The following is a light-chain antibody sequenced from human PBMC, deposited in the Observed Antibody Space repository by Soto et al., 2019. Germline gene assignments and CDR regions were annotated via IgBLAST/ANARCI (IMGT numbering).Light chain of an antibody. CDR3: QQYNSYSALS. J-gene: IGKJ4*01. V-gene: IGKV1-5*03. CDR2: KTS. Sequence: DIQMTQSPSTLSASVGDRVTITCRASQSIKSWLAWYQQKPGKAPKLLIYKTSTLESGVPSRFSGSASGTEFTLTISRLQPDDFATYYCQQYNSYSALSFGGGTKVEIK. CDR1: QSIKSW.